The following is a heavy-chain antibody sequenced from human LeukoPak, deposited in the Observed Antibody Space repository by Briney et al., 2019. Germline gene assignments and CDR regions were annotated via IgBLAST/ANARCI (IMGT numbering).Heavy chain of an antibody. CDR3: ARDRRTTVTSQYYYYYGMDV. CDR2: IYYSGST. V-gene: IGHV4-59*01. Sequence: SGTLSLTCTVSGGSISSYYWSWIRQPPGKGLEWIGYIYYSGSTNYNPSLKSRVTISVDTSKNQFSLKLSSVTAADTAVYYCARDRRTTVTSQYYYYYGMDVWGQGTTVTVSS. CDR1: GGSISSYY. J-gene: IGHJ6*02. D-gene: IGHD4-17*01.